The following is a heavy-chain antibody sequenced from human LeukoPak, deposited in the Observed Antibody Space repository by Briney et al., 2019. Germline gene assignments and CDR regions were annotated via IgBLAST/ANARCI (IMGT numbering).Heavy chain of an antibody. CDR3: ARGPLWFQYFDY. CDR1: GFTFSSYA. Sequence: GRSLRLSCAASGFTFSSYAMHWVRQAPGKGLEWVAVISYDGSNKYYADSVKGRFTISRDNSKNTLYLQMNSLRAEDTAVYYCARGPLWFQYFDYWGQGTLVTVSS. J-gene: IGHJ4*02. D-gene: IGHD3-10*01. V-gene: IGHV3-30-3*01. CDR2: ISYDGSNK.